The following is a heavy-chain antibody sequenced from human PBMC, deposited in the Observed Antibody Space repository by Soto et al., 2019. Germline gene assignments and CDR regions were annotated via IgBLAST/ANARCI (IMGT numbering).Heavy chain of an antibody. CDR3: ARALRGVVVVAAREMDV. J-gene: IGHJ6*02. CDR1: GGSISSDY. D-gene: IGHD2-15*01. V-gene: IGHV4-59*01. Sequence: QVQLQESGPGLVKPSETLSLTCSVSGGSISSDYWSWIGQPPGKGLEWIGYIYYTGGTNYNPSLKRRVTISVDTSKNQFCLNLRSVSAADTAVYFCARALRGVVVVAAREMDVWGQGTTVTVSS. CDR2: IYYTGGT.